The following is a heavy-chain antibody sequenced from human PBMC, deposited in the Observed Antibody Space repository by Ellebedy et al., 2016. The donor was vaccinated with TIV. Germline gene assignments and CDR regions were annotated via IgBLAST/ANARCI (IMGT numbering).Heavy chain of an antibody. CDR1: GYTFMSYG. Sequence: ASVKVSCKASGYTFMSYGISWVRQAPGQGLDWMGRIIPILGRPDYAQSFQGRVTINADKSTGTPYLEMSSLRSEDTAVYYCATDSRYSYGYRFNFWGQGTLVIVSS. D-gene: IGHD5-18*01. CDR2: IIPILGRP. V-gene: IGHV1-69*04. J-gene: IGHJ4*02. CDR3: ATDSRYSYGYRFNF.